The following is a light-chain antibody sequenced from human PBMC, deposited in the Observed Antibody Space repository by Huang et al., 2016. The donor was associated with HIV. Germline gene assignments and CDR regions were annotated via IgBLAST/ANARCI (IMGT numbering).Light chain of an antibody. J-gene: IGKJ4*01. V-gene: IGKV1-39*01. CDR3: QQSYSTPLT. CDR2: SAS. CDR1: QSITSY. Sequence: DIQMTQSPSSLSASVGDRVTITCRASQSITSYLSWYQQKRGKAPKRLIYSASSLQSGVPSRFSGSGSGTDFTLTISSLQPEDFATYYCQQSYSTPLTFGGGTKVEIK.